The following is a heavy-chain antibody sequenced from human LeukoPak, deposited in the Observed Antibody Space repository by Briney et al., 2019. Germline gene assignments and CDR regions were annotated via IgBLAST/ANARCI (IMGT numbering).Heavy chain of an antibody. Sequence: PGGSLRLSCAASGFTVSSNYIGWVRQAPGKGLEYVSVIYSGGATYYADSVKGRCTISRHNSKHTLYLQMNSLRAEDTAVYYCATLDLRGYYFDYWGQGTLVTASS. CDR2: IYSGGAT. CDR1: GFTVSSNY. V-gene: IGHV3-53*04. D-gene: IGHD3-22*01. CDR3: ATLDLRGYYFDY. J-gene: IGHJ4*02.